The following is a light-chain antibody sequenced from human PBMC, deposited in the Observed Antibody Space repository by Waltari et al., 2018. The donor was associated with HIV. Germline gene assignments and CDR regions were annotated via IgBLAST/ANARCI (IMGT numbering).Light chain of an antibody. CDR3: QQYSTSPRT. CDR1: QGVRNA. J-gene: IGKJ2*01. V-gene: IGKV1-13*02. CDR2: DAS. Sequence: AIELAQSPSTLSAYVGDRVTITCRASQGVRNALAWYQQKPGRPPRLLVYDASTRESGVPARFSGSVSGTYFNLTISSLQPEDSATYFCQQYSTSPRTFGQGATLEIK.